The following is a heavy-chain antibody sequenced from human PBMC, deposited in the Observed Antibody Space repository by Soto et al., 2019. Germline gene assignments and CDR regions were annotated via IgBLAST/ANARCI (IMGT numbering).Heavy chain of an antibody. D-gene: IGHD6-19*01. CDR1: GLSLNTNGMC. V-gene: IGHV2-70*01. CDR2: IDWDDDK. CDR3: ARIRASSGWYFDL. Sequence: CSSSGLSLNTNGMCVSCIRQPPGKALEWLAFIDWDDDKYYSTSLKTRLTISKDTSKNQVVLTMTNMDPVDTATYYCARIRASSGWYFDLWGQGTPVPGFS. J-gene: IGHJ4*02.